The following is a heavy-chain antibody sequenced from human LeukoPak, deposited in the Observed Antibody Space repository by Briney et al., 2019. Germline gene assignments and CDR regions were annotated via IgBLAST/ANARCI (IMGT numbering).Heavy chain of an antibody. CDR2: INSDRGNT. V-gene: IGHV3-74*03. Sequence: PGGSVRLSCAASGLTLKRCWVLWLRHATGKGLVGVSRINSDRGNTMYADSVKGRFTISRDNAKSTLCLQMNSVRVEDTGVYYCARVHASGLPFYYCGQGALVTVSS. CDR3: ARVHASGLPFYY. J-gene: IGHJ4*02. D-gene: IGHD6-19*01. CDR1: GLTLKRCW.